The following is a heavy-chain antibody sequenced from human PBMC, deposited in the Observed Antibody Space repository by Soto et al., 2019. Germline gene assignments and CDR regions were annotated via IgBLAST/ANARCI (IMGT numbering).Heavy chain of an antibody. J-gene: IGHJ4*02. CDR3: ASGLATTW. V-gene: IGHV1-69*02. CDR2: IIPLLGIA. Sequence: QVQLVQSGAEVKKPGSSVKVSCKASGGTFSSYTISWVRQAPGQGLEWMGRIIPLLGIANYAQKFQGRVTSTADKSTSTAYMELSSLRSEDTAVYYWASGLATTWWGQGTLVTVSS. CDR1: GGTFSSYT. D-gene: IGHD1-1*01.